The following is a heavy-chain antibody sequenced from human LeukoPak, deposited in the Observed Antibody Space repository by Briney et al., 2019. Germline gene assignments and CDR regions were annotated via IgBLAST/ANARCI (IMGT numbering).Heavy chain of an antibody. V-gene: IGHV3-30-3*01. J-gene: IGHJ4*02. CDR1: GFTFSSYA. CDR3: ARDYPDVHFDC. D-gene: IGHD3-16*02. Sequence: GGSLRLSCAASGFTFSSYAMHWVRQAPGKGLEWVAVISYDGSNKYYADSVKGRFTISRDNSKNTLYLQMNSLRAEDTAVYYCARDYPDVHFDCWGQGTLVTVSS. CDR2: ISYDGSNK.